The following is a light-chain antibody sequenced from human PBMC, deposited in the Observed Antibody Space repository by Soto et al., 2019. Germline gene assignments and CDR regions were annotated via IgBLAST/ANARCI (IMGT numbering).Light chain of an antibody. CDR3: GTWDSSLSAGGV. CDR2: DNN. Sequence: QSALSQPASVSGSPGQSITISCTGTSSDVGGHNYVSWYQQHPTKAPKLIIFDNNKRPSGIPDRFSGSKSGTSATLGITGLQTGDEADYYCGTWDSSLSAGGVFGGGTKLTVL. V-gene: IGLV1-51*01. CDR1: SSDVGGHNY. J-gene: IGLJ2*01.